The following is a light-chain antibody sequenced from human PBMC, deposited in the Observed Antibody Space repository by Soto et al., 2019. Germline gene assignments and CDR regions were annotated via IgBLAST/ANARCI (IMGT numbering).Light chain of an antibody. J-gene: IGKJ1*01. V-gene: IGKV1-5*01. Sequence: DIQMTRSHSTMSASVRARATTPCRASQSISRWLAWYQQKPGNAPKLLIFDASTLESGVPSRFSGSGSGTEFTLTISSLQPDDVATYSCQQYNIYRTFGQGTKVDI. CDR1: QSISRW. CDR2: DAS. CDR3: QQYNIYRT.